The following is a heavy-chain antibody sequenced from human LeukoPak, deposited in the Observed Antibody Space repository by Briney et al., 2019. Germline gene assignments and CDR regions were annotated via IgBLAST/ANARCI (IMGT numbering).Heavy chain of an antibody. CDR2: IKQDGSEK. CDR3: AREDFDIVVVPAADATGYYYMDV. J-gene: IGHJ6*03. D-gene: IGHD2-2*01. Sequence: GGSLRLSCAASGFTFSSYWMSWVRQAPGKGLEWVANIKQDGSEKYYVDSVKGRFTISRGNAKNSLYLQMNSLRAEDTAVYYCAREDFDIVVVPAADATGYYYMDVWGKGTTVTVSS. CDR1: GFTFSSYW. V-gene: IGHV3-7*01.